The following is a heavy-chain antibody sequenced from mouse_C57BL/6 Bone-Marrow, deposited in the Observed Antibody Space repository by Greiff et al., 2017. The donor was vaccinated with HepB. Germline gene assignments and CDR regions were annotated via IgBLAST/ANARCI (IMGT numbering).Heavy chain of an antibody. CDR2: INSDGGST. CDR3: ARQNGGYGGYAMDY. V-gene: IGHV5-2*01. D-gene: IGHD3-1*01. Sequence: EVQLQESGGGLVQPGESLKLSCESNEYEFPSHDMSWVRKTPEKRLELVAAINSDGGSTYYPDTMERRFIISRDNTKKTLYLQMSSLRSEDTALYYCARQNGGYGGYAMDYWGQGTSVTVSS. J-gene: IGHJ4*01. CDR1: EYEFPSHD.